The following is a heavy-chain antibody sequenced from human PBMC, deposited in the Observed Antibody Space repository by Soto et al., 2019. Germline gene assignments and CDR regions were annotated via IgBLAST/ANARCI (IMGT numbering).Heavy chain of an antibody. CDR1: GFTFSSYA. D-gene: IGHD1-26*01. J-gene: IGHJ6*02. CDR3: AKGRWEGYGMDV. V-gene: IGHV3-23*01. CDR2: ISGSGGST. Sequence: EVQLLESGGGLVQPGGSLRLSCAASGFTFSSYAMSWVRQAPGKGLEWVSTISGSGGSTYYADSVKGRFTISRDNSKNTLYLQMNSLRAEDTAVYYCAKGRWEGYGMDVWCQGTTVTVSS.